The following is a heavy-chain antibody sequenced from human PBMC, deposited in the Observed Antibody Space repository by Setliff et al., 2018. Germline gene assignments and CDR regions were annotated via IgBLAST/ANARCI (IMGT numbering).Heavy chain of an antibody. V-gene: IGHV4-39*07. CDR1: GGSISRGDYY. Sequence: PSETLSLTCTVSGGSISRGDYYWGWIRQPPGKGLEWIGTIYYSGSTYYNPSLKSRVTISVDTSKNQFSLKLSSVTAADTAVYYCARLWRRIQQIDYWGQGTLVTVSS. CDR3: ARLWRRIQQIDY. CDR2: IYYSGST. D-gene: IGHD3-10*01. J-gene: IGHJ4*02.